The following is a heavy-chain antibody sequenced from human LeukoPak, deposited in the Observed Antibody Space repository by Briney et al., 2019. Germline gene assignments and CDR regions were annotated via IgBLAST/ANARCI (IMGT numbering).Heavy chain of an antibody. CDR2: IYYSGTT. CDR3: ARDGSGSQDDPFDY. D-gene: IGHD3-10*01. CDR1: GGPISSSSYY. V-gene: IGHV4-39*07. Sequence: SETLSLTCTVSGGPISSSSYYWGWIRQTPGKGLEWIGSIYYSGTTSYNPSLKRRVTISLDTSQNRISLKLSSVTAADTAVYYCARDGSGSQDDPFDYWGQGTLVTVSS. J-gene: IGHJ4*02.